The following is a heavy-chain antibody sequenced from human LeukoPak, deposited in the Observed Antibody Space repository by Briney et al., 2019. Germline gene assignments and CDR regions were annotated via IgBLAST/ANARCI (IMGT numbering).Heavy chain of an antibody. D-gene: IGHD6-19*01. V-gene: IGHV3-7*01. Sequence: VGSLRLSCAASGFTFSSYWMSWVRQAPGKGLEWVANIKQDGSEKYYVDSVKGRFTISRDNAKNSLYLQMNSLRAEDTAVYYCARDRYSSGARPVSFDYWGQGTLVTVSS. J-gene: IGHJ4*02. CDR3: ARDRYSSGARPVSFDY. CDR2: IKQDGSEK. CDR1: GFTFSSYW.